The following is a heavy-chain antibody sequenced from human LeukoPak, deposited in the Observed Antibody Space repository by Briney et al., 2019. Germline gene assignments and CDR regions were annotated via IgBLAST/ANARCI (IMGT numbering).Heavy chain of an antibody. CDR1: GFTLSSTY. D-gene: IGHD1-1*01. V-gene: IGHV3-53*01. CDR2: LYSSGIT. Sequence: GGSLRLSCAASGFTLSSTYMSWVRQAPGQGLEWVSLLYSSGITFYAESVQGRFTISRDNSKNTLYLQMNSLRAEDTAIYYCARDSSSFPNLFDFWGQGTLVTVSS. J-gene: IGHJ4*02. CDR3: ARDSSSFPNLFDF.